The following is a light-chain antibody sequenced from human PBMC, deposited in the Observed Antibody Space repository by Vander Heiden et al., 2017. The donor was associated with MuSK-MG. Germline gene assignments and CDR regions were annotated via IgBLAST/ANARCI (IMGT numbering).Light chain of an antibody. J-gene: IGKJ5*01. CDR3: QQSYSYPIT. V-gene: IGKV1-39*01. CDR2: AAS. CDR1: EAISGY. Sequence: DIQLTQSPSSLSASVGDRVTVTCRASEAISGYLNWYHQKPGKAPKLLIYAASSLQSGVPSRFSGSRSGTDFTLTISSLQPEDFSTYYCQQSYSYPITFGQGTRLXIK.